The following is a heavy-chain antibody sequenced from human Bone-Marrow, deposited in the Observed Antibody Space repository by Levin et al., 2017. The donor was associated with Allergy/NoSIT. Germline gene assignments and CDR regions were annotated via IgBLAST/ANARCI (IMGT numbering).Heavy chain of an antibody. CDR2: IYPTGGT. CDR3: ARNLAGGAGTYYFDY. Sequence: ASETLSLTCSVSGASISGGSYYWSWIRQPAGKGLEWIGRIYPTGGTNYNPSLNSRATMSMDTFNNQFSLKLTSVTAADTAVYYCARNLAGGAGTYYFDYWGRGLLATVSS. D-gene: IGHD3-10*01. CDR1: GASISGGSYY. J-gene: IGHJ4*02. V-gene: IGHV4-61*02.